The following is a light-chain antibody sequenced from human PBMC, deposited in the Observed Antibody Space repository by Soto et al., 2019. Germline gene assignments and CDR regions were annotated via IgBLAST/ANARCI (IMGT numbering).Light chain of an antibody. CDR1: SSDVGTYNL. CDR2: EGS. CDR3: CSYAGSSTFVV. V-gene: IGLV2-23*03. J-gene: IGLJ2*01. Sequence: QSVLTQPASVSGSPGQSITISCTGTSSDVGTYNLVSWYQQHPGKAPKLMIYEGSKRPSGVSKRFSGSKSGNTASLTISGLQSEDEADYYCCSYAGSSTFVVFGGGTKLTVL.